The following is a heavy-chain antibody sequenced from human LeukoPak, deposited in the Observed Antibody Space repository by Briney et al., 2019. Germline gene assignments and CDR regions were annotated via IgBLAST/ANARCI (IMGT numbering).Heavy chain of an antibody. CDR2: IYYSGST. CDR1: GGSISSYY. V-gene: IGHV4-59*12. D-gene: IGHD4-17*01. Sequence: SETLSLTCTVSGGSISSYYWSWIRQPPGKGLEWIGYIYYSGSTNYNPSLKSRVTTSVDTSKNQFSRKLSSVPAADTAVYYCATVKARWATPSPCGDYPLRSNWFDHWGQGTLVTVSS. CDR3: ATVKARWATPSPCGDYPLRSNWFDH. J-gene: IGHJ5*02.